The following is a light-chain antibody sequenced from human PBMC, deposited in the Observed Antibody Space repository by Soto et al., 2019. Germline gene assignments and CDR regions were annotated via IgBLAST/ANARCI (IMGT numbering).Light chain of an antibody. CDR1: QSVSSN. J-gene: IGKJ5*01. CDR3: QQRTRSPMT. CDR2: GAS. V-gene: IGKV3-15*01. Sequence: EVVMTQSPATLSVSPRERATLSCRASQSVSSNLAWYQQKTGQAPRILIYGASTRATGVPARFSGSGSGTEFTLTISKLQSEDFSVYYCQQRTRSPMTFGQGTRLEIK.